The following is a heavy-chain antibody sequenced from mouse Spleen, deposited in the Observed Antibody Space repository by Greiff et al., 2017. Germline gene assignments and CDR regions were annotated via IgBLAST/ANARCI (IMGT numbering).Heavy chain of an antibody. V-gene: IGHV1-59*01. Sequence: VQLQQPGAELVRPGTSVKLSCKASGYTFTSYWMHWVKQRPGQGLEWIGVIDPSDSYTNYNQKFKGKATLTVDTSSSTAYMQLSSLTSEDSAVYYCAVNRDGAYWGQGTLVTVSA. CDR3: AVNRDGAY. J-gene: IGHJ3*01. CDR2: IDPSDSYT. CDR1: GYTFTSYW. D-gene: IGHD4-1*01.